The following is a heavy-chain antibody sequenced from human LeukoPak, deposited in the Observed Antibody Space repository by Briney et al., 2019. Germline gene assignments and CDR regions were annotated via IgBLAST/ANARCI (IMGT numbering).Heavy chain of an antibody. CDR2: ISYDGNNK. Sequence: GGSLRLSCAASGFTFSNYGMHWVRQAPGKGLEWVAVISYDGNNKYYADSVKGRFSISRDNAKNSLYLQMNSLRAEDTAVYYCARDMVPAGIAFDYWGQGALVTVSS. V-gene: IGHV3-30*03. J-gene: IGHJ4*02. CDR3: ARDMVPAGIAFDY. CDR1: GFTFSNYG. D-gene: IGHD2-2*01.